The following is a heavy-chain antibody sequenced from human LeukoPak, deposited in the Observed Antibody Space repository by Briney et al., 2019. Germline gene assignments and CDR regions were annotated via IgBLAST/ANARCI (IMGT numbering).Heavy chain of an antibody. V-gene: IGHV4-61*02. J-gene: IGHJ6*03. CDR3: AGMVTSPYYYMDV. D-gene: IGHD5-18*01. Sequence: SQTLSLTCTVSGGSISSGSYNWSWIRQPAGKGLEWIGRIYTSGSTNYNPSLKSRVTISVDTSKNQFSLKLSSVTAADTAVYYCAGMVTSPYYYMDVWGKGTTVTVSS. CDR1: GGSISSGSYN. CDR2: IYTSGST.